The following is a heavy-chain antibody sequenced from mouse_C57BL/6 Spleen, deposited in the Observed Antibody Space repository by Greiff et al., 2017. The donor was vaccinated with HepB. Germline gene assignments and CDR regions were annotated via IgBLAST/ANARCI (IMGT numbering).Heavy chain of an antibody. D-gene: IGHD1-1*01. CDR1: GYTFTSYW. J-gene: IGHJ4*01. CDR2: IDPSDSYT. Sequence: QVQLQQPGAELVKPGASVKLSCKASGYTFTSYWMQWVKQRPGQGLEWIGEIDPSDSYTNYNQKFKGKATLTVHTSSSTAYMQLSSLTSEDSAVYYCARYYYGSRGLSMDYWGQVTSVTVSS. V-gene: IGHV1-50*01. CDR3: ARYYYGSRGLSMDY.